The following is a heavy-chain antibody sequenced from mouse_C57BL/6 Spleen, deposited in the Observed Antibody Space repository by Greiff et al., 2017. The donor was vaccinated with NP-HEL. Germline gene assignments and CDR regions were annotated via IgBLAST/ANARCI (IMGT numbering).Heavy chain of an antibody. J-gene: IGHJ1*03. CDR1: GYTFTSYD. V-gene: IGHV1-85*01. Sequence: VQLQQSGPELVKPGASVKLSCKASGYTFTSYDINWVKQRPGQGLEWIGWIYPRDGSTKYNEKFKGKATLTVDTSSSTAYMELHSLTSEDSAVYFCARSPLYYGSSYWYFDVWGTRTTVTVSS. D-gene: IGHD1-1*01. CDR2: IYPRDGST. CDR3: ARSPLYYGSSYWYFDV.